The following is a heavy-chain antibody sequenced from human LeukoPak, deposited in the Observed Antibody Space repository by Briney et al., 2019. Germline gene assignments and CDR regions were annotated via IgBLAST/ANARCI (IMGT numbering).Heavy chain of an antibody. J-gene: IGHJ1*01. Sequence: WGSLSLTCAASGFSLSSYDMHWVRQATGKGLEWVSAIGSAGDPYYPGSVKGRFTISRENAKNSLYLQMIRLRAGDTAVYYCARGLRYCSGGSGYNTDAFGYWGQGTLVAVSS. D-gene: IGHD2-15*01. V-gene: IGHV3-13*05. CDR1: GFSLSSYD. CDR2: IGSAGDP. CDR3: ARGLRYCSGGSGYNTDAFGY.